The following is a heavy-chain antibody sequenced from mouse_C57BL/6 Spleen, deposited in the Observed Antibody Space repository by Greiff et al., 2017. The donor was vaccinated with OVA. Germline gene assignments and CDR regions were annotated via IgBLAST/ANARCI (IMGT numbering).Heavy chain of an antibody. CDR3: ARIEDSSGSYLDY. CDR1: GFSLSTFGMG. CDR2: IWWDDDR. J-gene: IGHJ2*01. Sequence: QVTLKESGPGILQPSQTLSLTCSFSGFSLSTFGMGVGWIRQPSGKGLKWLAHIWWDDDRYYNPALKSRRKISRDTAKNQGFLKMANVDTADTATYYCARIEDSSGSYLDYWGQGTTLTVSS. V-gene: IGHV8-8*01. D-gene: IGHD3-2*02.